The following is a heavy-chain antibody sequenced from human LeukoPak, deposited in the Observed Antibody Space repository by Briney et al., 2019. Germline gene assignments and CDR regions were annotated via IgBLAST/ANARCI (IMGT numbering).Heavy chain of an antibody. CDR2: INHSGST. CDR3: ARVGLGFWSGNWFDT. D-gene: IGHD3-3*01. CDR1: GGSFSGYY. Sequence: PAETPSLTCAVYGGSFSGYYWSWLRQPPGKGLEWIGEINHSGSTNYNPSLKSRVTISVDTSNNQYSLKLISVTATDTAVYYCARVGLGFWSGNWFDTWGQGTLVTVSS. J-gene: IGHJ5*02. V-gene: IGHV4-34*01.